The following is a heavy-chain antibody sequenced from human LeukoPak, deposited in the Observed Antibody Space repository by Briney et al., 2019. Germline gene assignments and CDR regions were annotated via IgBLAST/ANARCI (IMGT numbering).Heavy chain of an antibody. Sequence: SETLSLTCTVSGGSISSYYWSWIRQPPGKGLEWIGYIYYSGSTNYNPSLKSRVTISVDTSKNQFSLKLSSVTAADTAVYYCARPGRVVRAFDIWGQGTMVTVSS. CDR3: ARPGRVVRAFDI. D-gene: IGHD3-10*01. J-gene: IGHJ3*02. CDR1: GGSISSYY. CDR2: IYYSGST. V-gene: IGHV4-59*12.